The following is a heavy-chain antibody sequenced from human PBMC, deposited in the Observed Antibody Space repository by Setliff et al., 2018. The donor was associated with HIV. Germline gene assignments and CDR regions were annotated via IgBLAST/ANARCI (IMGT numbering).Heavy chain of an antibody. CDR3: AGGGRDSEGNYNMDY. CDR2: IRTKANSYTT. CDR1: GFTFGDYA. J-gene: IGHJ4*02. D-gene: IGHD3-22*01. Sequence: PGGSLRLSCTASGFTFGDYAMSWVRQAPGKGLEWVGRIRTKANSYTTEYAASVKGRFTISRDDSKNSLYLQMNSLKTEDTAVYYCAGGGRDSEGNYNMDYWGQGTLVTVSS. V-gene: IGHV3-72*01.